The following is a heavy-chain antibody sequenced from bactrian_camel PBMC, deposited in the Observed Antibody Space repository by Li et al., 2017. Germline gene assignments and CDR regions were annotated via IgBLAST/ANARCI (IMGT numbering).Heavy chain of an antibody. V-gene: IGHV3S63*01. CDR3: AGEGFAWRAKRTQVIGGMCQSGVSY. CDR2: IATGGGNT. CDR1: GFTVDTYC. Sequence: VQLVESGGGSVQAGGSLRLSRVVSGFTVDTYCGGWFRQAPGKEREGVARIATGGGNTYYADSVKGRFTISQDNAKNTVYLQMNSLSPEDTAIYYCAGEGFAWRAKRTQVIGGMCQSGVSYWGQGTQVTVS. J-gene: IGHJ4*01. D-gene: IGHD2*01.